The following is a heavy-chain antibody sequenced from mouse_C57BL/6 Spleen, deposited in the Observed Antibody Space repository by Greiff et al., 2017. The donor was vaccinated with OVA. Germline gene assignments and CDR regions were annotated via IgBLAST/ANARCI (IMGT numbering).Heavy chain of an antibody. V-gene: IGHV1-55*01. CDR2: IYPGSGST. CDR3: ARDVRYFEV. Sequence: QVQLQQPGAELVKPGASVQMSCKASGYTFTSYWITWVKKRPGQGLEGIGDIYPGSGSTNYNEKFKSKAKLTVDTSSSTAYMQLSSLTSEDAAVYYCARDVRYFEVWGTGTTVTVSS. J-gene: IGHJ1*03. CDR1: GYTFTSYW.